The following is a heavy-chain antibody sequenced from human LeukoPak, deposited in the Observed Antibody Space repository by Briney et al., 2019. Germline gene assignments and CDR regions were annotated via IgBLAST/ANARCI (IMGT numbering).Heavy chain of an antibody. J-gene: IGHJ4*02. Sequence: GGSLRLSCAASGFTFSSYAMSWVRQAPGKGLEWVSAISGSGGSTYYADSVKGRFTISRDNFKNTLYLQMNSLRAEDTAVYYCAKVMVRVRLVDYWGQGTLVTVSS. CDR3: AKVMVRVRLVDY. V-gene: IGHV3-23*01. CDR2: ISGSGGST. D-gene: IGHD3-10*01. CDR1: GFTFSSYA.